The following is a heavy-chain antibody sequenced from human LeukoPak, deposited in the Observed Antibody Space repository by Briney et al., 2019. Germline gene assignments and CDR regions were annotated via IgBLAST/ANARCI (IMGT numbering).Heavy chain of an antibody. CDR1: GGSISSHY. V-gene: IGHV4-59*11. CDR3: GRDALVGYFSYYYMDV. CDR2: ISNSGST. J-gene: IGHJ6*03. Sequence: SETLSLTCTVSGGSISSHYWTWIRQSPVKGLEWIGDISNSGSTSYNPSLKSRVTISIDTSKNQFSLKLSSVTDADTAVYYCGRDALVGYFSYYYMDVWGKGTTVTVSS. D-gene: IGHD2-15*01.